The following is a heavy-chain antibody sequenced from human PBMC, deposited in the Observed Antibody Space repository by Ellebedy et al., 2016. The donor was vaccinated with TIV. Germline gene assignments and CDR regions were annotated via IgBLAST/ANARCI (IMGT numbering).Heavy chain of an antibody. CDR2: IRNKAFGGTT. J-gene: IGHJ4*02. Sequence: GESLKISXTPSGFIFGDYAMSWFRQAPGKGLEWVGFIRNKAFGGTTEYAASVKGRFTISRDDSKSIAYLQMNSLKTEDTAVYYCSRDNCGGDCLTRDFDYWGQGTLVTVSS. CDR3: SRDNCGGDCLTRDFDY. D-gene: IGHD2-21*02. CDR1: GFIFGDYA. V-gene: IGHV3-49*03.